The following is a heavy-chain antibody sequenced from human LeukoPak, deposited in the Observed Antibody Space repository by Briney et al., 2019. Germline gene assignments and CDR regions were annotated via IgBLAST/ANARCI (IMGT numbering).Heavy chain of an antibody. V-gene: IGHV4-59*01. D-gene: IGHD5-12*01. CDR1: GGFISNYY. CDR3: AREPYSGRAHFDY. J-gene: IGHJ4*02. Sequence: SETLSLTCTVSGGFISNYYWSWIRQPPGKGLEWIGYIYYSGSTNYNPSLKSRLTISVDTSKNQFSLKLSSVTAADTAVYYCAREPYSGRAHFDYWGQGSLVTVSS. CDR2: IYYSGST.